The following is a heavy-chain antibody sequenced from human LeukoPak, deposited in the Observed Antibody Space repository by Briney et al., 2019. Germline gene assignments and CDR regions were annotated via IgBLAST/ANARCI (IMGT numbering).Heavy chain of an antibody. V-gene: IGHV4-38-2*02. CDR2: FCLGRDT. Sequence: SETLSLTCTVSGDSVTNDFFWDWVRPPPGKELEWIGSFCLGRDTYYRPSLKSRVTISVDTSKNQVSLNLNSVTAADTAVYYCARWASISREPGGFFDHWGQGTLVTVSS. CDR3: ARWASISREPGGFFDH. D-gene: IGHD1-14*01. J-gene: IGHJ4*02. CDR1: GDSVTNDFF.